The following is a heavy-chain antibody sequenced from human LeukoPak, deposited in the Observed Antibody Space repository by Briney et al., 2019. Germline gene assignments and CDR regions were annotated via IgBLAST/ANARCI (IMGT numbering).Heavy chain of an antibody. V-gene: IGHV4-61*02. Sequence: PSQTLSLTCTVSGGSISSGSYYWSWIRQPAGKGLEWIGRIYTSGSTNYNPSLKSRVTMSVDTSKNQFSLKLSSVTAADTAVYYCARGCSSTSCYTGYFDLWGRGTLVTVSS. CDR2: IYTSGST. CDR1: GGSISSGSYY. J-gene: IGHJ2*01. CDR3: ARGCSSTSCYTGYFDL. D-gene: IGHD2-2*02.